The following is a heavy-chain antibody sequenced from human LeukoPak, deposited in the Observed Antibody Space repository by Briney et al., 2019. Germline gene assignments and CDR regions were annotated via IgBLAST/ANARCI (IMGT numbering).Heavy chain of an antibody. CDR3: ARSPYSSSSYNYMDV. D-gene: IGHD6-6*01. CDR1: GYTFSSHG. CDR2: ITTYNGNT. J-gene: IGHJ6*03. Sequence: ASLKVSCKASGYTFSSHGISWVRQAPGQGLEWLGWITTYNGNTTYALKLQDRLTMTTDTSTSTAYMELRSLTSDDTAVYYCARSPYSSSSYNYMDVWGKGTTVTVSS. V-gene: IGHV1-18*01.